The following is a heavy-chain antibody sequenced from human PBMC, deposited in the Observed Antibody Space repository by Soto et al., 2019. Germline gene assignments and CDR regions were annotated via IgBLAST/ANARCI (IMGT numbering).Heavy chain of an antibody. CDR2: ISGSGGST. D-gene: IGHD3-22*01. CDR3: ATNYDSSGQIDY. CDR1: GFTFSSYA. J-gene: IGHJ4*02. V-gene: IGHV3-23*01. Sequence: GGSLRLSCAASGFTFSSYAMSWVRQAPGKGLEWVSAISGSGGSTYYADSVKGRFTISRDNSKNTLYLQMNSLRAEDTAVYYCATNYDSSGQIDYWGQGTLVTVSS.